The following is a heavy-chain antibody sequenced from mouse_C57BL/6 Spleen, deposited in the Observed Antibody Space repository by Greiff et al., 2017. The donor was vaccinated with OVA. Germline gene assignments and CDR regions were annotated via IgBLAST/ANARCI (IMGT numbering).Heavy chain of an antibody. D-gene: IGHD1-1*01. V-gene: IGHV1-61*01. Sequence: QVQLQQPGAELVRPGSSVTLSCKASGYTFTSYWMDWVKQRPGQGLEWIGNIYPSDSETTYNQKLKDKATLTVDKYSSTAYMQLSSLTSEYAAVYDCARGGYGSRPSYAMDYWGQGTSVTVSS. J-gene: IGHJ4*01. CDR3: ARGGYGSRPSYAMDY. CDR1: GYTFTSYW. CDR2: IYPSDSET.